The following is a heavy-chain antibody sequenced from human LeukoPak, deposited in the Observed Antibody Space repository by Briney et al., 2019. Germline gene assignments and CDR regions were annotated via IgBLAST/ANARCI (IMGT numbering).Heavy chain of an antibody. CDR2: IYYSGST. Sequence: SETLSLTCTVSGGSISSYYWSWIRQPPGKGLEWIGYIYYSGSTNYNPSLKSRVTISVDTSKNQFSLKLSSVTAADTAVYYCARVDSQDAFDIWGQGAMVTVSS. D-gene: IGHD3-22*01. V-gene: IGHV4-59*01. J-gene: IGHJ3*02. CDR3: ARVDSQDAFDI. CDR1: GGSISSYY.